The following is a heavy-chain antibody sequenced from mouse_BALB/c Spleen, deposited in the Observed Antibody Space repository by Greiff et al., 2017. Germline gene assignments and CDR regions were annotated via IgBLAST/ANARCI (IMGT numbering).Heavy chain of an antibody. J-gene: IGHJ1*01. Sequence: DVKLVESGPGLVKPSQSLSLTCSVTGYSITSGYYWNWIRQFPGNKLEWMGYISYDGSNNYNPSLKNRISITRDTSKNQFFLKLNSVTTEDTATYYCARDYGNYVDWYFDVWGAGTTVTVSS. CDR2: ISYDGSN. V-gene: IGHV3-6*02. D-gene: IGHD2-1*01. CDR3: ARDYGNYVDWYFDV. CDR1: GYSITSGYY.